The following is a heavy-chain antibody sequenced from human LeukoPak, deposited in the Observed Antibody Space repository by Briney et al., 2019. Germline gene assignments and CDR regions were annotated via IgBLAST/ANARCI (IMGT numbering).Heavy chain of an antibody. V-gene: IGHV3-23*01. D-gene: IGHD6-13*01. CDR3: AKDSSSWYFPPNWFDP. J-gene: IGHJ5*02. CDR2: ISGSGGST. Sequence: PGGSLRLSCAASGFTFSNYAMSWVRQAPGKGLEWVSVISGSGGSTYYADSVKGRFTISRDNSKNTLYLQMNSLRAEDTAVYYCAKDSSSWYFPPNWFDPWGQGTLVTVSS. CDR1: GFTFSNYA.